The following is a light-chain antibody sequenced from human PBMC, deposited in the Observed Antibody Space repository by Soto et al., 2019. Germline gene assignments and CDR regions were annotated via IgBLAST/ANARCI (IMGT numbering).Light chain of an antibody. CDR3: QQYYSTLSLT. Sequence: DIVMTQSPDSLAVSLGERATINCKSSQSVLYSSNNKNYLAWYQQKPGQPPKLLIYWASTRESGVPDRFSGSGSVKDYTLTISSLQAEDVAVYYCQQYYSTLSLTFGGGTKVEIK. CDR1: QSVLYSSNNKNY. J-gene: IGKJ4*01. V-gene: IGKV4-1*01. CDR2: WAS.